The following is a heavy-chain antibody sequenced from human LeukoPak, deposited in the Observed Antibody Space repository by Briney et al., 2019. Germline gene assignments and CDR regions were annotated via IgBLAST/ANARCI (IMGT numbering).Heavy chain of an antibody. V-gene: IGHV1-69*05. J-gene: IGHJ4*02. CDR2: IIPIFGTA. CDR3: ARDTVVRYCSSTSCSYFDY. CDR1: GGTFSSYA. D-gene: IGHD2-2*01. Sequence: ASVKVSCKASGGTFSSYAISWVRQAPGQGLEWMGGIIPIFGTANYAQKFQGRVTITTDESTSTAYMELSSLRSEDTAVYYCARDTVVRYCSSTSCSYFDYWGQGTLVTVSS.